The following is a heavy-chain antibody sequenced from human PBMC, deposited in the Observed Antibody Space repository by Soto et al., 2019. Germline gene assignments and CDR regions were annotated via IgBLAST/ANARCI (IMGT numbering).Heavy chain of an antibody. D-gene: IGHD1-7*01. CDR2: IYYSGST. V-gene: IGHV4-31*03. CDR3: ARELVSELHSSQHYYGMDV. J-gene: IGHJ6*02. Sequence: TSETLSLTXTVSVGSTGSGGSSGSGTRSNPGKGLEWIGYIYYSGSTYYNPSLKSRVTISVDTSKNQFSLKLSSVTAADTAVYYCARELVSELHSSQHYYGMDVWGQGTTVTVSS. CDR1: VGSTGSGGSS.